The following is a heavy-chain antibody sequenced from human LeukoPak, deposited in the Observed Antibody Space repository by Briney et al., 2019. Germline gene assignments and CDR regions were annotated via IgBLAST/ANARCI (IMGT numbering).Heavy chain of an antibody. CDR3: AIYYDSSGYFDY. J-gene: IGHJ4*02. CDR2: IYSGGST. D-gene: IGHD3-22*01. Sequence: PGGSLRLSCAASGFTVSSNYMSWVRQAPGKGLEWVSVIYSGGSTYYADSVKGRFTISRDNAKNSLYLQMNSLRAEDTAVYYCAIYYDSSGYFDYWGQGALVTVSS. V-gene: IGHV3-66*01. CDR1: GFTVSSNY.